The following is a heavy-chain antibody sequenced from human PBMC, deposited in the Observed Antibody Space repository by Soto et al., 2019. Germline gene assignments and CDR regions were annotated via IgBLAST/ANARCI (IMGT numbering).Heavy chain of an antibody. V-gene: IGHV4-61*08. D-gene: IGHD4-17*01. CDR3: ARDTVLTGMFDF. CDR1: GGSISSGGYY. CDR2: VYYTGTT. J-gene: IGHJ4*02. Sequence: SETLSLTCTVSGGSISSGGYYWSWVRQPPGKGLEWIASVYYTGTTNYNPSLGSRVTISIDAPENQISLKLTSVTAADTAFYYCARDTVLTGMFDFWGQGTLVTVSS.